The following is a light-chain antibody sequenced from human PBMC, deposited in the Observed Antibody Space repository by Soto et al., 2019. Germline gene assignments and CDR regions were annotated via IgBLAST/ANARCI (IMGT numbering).Light chain of an antibody. CDR2: DAS. J-gene: IGKJ5*01. Sequence: MTVSAASLSASVGDRVTITCRASQSISSWLAWYQQKPGKAPKLLIYDASNLESGVPSRFSGSGFGTEFILTINSLQTDDFATYYCQRYNKYSITFGQGTRPEIK. V-gene: IGKV1-5*01. CDR1: QSISSW. CDR3: QRYNKYSIT.